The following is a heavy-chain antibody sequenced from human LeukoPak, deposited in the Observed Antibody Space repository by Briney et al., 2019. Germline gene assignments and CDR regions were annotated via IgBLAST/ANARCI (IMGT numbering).Heavy chain of an antibody. J-gene: IGHJ4*02. CDR3: ARWSNGNYFDY. CDR2: IKQDGSEK. V-gene: IGHV3-7*03. CDR1: GFTFSSYR. D-gene: IGHD3-3*01. Sequence: PGGSLRLSCAASGFTFSSYRMHWVRQAPGKGLVWVANIKQDGSEKYYVDSVKGRFTISRDNADNSLYLQMNSLRAEDTAVYYCARWSNGNYFDYWGQGTLVTVSS.